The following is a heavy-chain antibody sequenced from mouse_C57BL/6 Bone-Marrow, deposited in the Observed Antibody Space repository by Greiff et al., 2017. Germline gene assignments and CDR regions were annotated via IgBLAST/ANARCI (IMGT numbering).Heavy chain of an antibody. Sequence: VQLLQSGAELVRPGASVKLSCTASGFNIKDDYMHWVKQRPEQGLAWIGWIDPENGDTEYASKFQGKATITVDTSSNTAYLHLSSLTSEDTAVYYCTSITTVVAVDYWGQGTTLTVSS. CDR1: GFNIKDDY. V-gene: IGHV14-4*01. CDR2: IDPENGDT. J-gene: IGHJ2*01. D-gene: IGHD1-1*01. CDR3: TSITTVVAVDY.